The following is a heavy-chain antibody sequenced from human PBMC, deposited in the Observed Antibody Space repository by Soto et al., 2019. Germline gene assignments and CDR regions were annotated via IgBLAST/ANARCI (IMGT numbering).Heavy chain of an antibody. Sequence: GASVKVSCKASGYTFTNYNINWVRQAPGQGLEWMGWISTYNGNTYYAQKFHGRVTSTTDTSTSTVYMELRSLRSDDTALYYCARQLATAFDYWGQGALVTVS. CDR3: ARQLATAFDY. V-gene: IGHV1-18*01. J-gene: IGHJ4*02. CDR1: GYTFTNYN. CDR2: ISTYNGNT. D-gene: IGHD6-13*01.